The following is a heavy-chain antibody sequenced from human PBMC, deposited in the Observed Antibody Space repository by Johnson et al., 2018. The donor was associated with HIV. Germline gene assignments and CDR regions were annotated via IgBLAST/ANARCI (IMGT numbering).Heavy chain of an antibody. Sequence: VQLVESGGGLVQPGGSLRLSCAASGFTFSSYAMHWVRQAPGKGLEYVSAISSNGGSTYYANSVKGRFTISRDNSKNTLYLQMDSLRAEDMAVYYCAREASGSLDAFDIWGQGTMVTVSS. V-gene: IGHV3-64*01. D-gene: IGHD1-26*01. CDR1: GFTFSSYA. CDR2: ISSNGGST. CDR3: AREASGSLDAFDI. J-gene: IGHJ3*02.